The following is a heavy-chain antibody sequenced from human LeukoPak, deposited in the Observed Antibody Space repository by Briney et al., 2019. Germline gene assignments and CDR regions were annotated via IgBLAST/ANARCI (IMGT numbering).Heavy chain of an antibody. CDR2: ISAYNSNT. V-gene: IGHV1-18*01. CDR1: GYTFTSYG. Sequence: ASVKVSCKASGYTFTSYGISWVRQAPGQGLEWMGWISAYNSNTNYAQKLQGRVTMTTDTSTSTAYMELRSLRSEDTAVYYCASLAGGNSESSDAFDIWGQGTMVTVSS. CDR3: ASLAGGNSESSDAFDI. D-gene: IGHD4-23*01. J-gene: IGHJ3*02.